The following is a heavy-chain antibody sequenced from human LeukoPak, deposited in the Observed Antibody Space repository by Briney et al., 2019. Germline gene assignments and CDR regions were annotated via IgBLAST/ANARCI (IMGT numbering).Heavy chain of an antibody. J-gene: IGHJ4*02. CDR1: GGTFSSYA. V-gene: IGHV1-69*04. CDR3: ARRSGYNSPFDY. Sequence: PEASVKVSCKASGGTFSSYAISWVQQAPGQGLEWVGRVIPTLGIANYAQRFQGRVTLTADKSTGTGYMELSSLRSEDTAVYYCARRSGYNSPFDYWGQGTLVTVSS. CDR2: VIPTLGIA. D-gene: IGHD5-24*01.